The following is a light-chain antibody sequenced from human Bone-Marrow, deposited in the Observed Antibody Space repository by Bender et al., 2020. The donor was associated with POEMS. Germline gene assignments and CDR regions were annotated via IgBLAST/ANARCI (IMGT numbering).Light chain of an antibody. CDR1: SSDVGAYLY. Sequence: QSALTQPPSASGSPGQSVTISCTGTSSDVGAYLYVSWYQQHPGKAPKLIIYEVSRRPSGVPDRFSGSKSGNTASLTVSGLQAEDEGDYYCSSWDDSLSGWVFGGGTKLTVL. J-gene: IGLJ3*02. CDR2: EVS. CDR3: SSWDDSLSGWV. V-gene: IGLV2-8*01.